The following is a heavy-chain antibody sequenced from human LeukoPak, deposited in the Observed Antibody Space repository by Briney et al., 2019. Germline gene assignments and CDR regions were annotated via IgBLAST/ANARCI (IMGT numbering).Heavy chain of an antibody. CDR2: ISYSGST. CDR1: GGSISHYY. Sequence: PSETLSLTCTVSGGSISHYYWRWLRQPPGKGLEWIGYISYSGSTNYNPSLMSRVTISVDTSTNQFSLKLSSVTAADTAVYDCAKAGRGDYTWGSYSFDYWGQGTLVTVSS. J-gene: IGHJ4*02. V-gene: IGHV4-59*01. D-gene: IGHD3-16*01. CDR3: AKAGRGDYTWGSYSFDY.